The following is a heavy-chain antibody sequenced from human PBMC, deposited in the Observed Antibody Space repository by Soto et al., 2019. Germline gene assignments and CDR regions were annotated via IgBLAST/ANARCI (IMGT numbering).Heavy chain of an antibody. CDR1: GYSFSSYY. CDR3: ARNRYDSSGYYNNFFDP. CDR2: INPSDGST. V-gene: IGHV1-46*01. D-gene: IGHD3-22*01. Sequence: ASVKVSCKASGYSFSSYYMHWVRQAPGQGLEWMGIINPSDGSTTYAQKFQGRVTMTRDTSTSAVYMELSSLRSEDTAVYYCARNRYDSSGYYNNFFDPWGQGTLVTVPQ. J-gene: IGHJ5*02.